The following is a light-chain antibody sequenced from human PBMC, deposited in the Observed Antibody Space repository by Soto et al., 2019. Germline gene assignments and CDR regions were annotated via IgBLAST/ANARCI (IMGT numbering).Light chain of an antibody. CDR2: GAS. CDR1: QSVGSF. V-gene: IGKV3-15*01. Sequence: EKVMTQAPATLSMSPGERATLSCRASQSVGSFLAWYQQKPGQAPRLLIYGASTRATGIPARFSGSGSGTEFSLTISSLQSEVFAVYYCQQYTNWPSWTFGQGAKVE. CDR3: QQYTNWPSWT. J-gene: IGKJ1*01.